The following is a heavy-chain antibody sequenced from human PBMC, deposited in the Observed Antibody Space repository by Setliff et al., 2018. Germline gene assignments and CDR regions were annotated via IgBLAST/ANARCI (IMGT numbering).Heavy chain of an antibody. CDR3: AREVIDPVSSDAFDI. D-gene: IGHD4-4*01. V-gene: IGHV4-30-4*01. J-gene: IGHJ3*02. Sequence: PSETLSLTCTVSGGSIRSGNDLWSWLRQSPGKGLEWIAYISAYTGRAYYNPSLQSRAALSADTSKSQFSVRLTSVTAADTAAYYCAREVIDPVSSDAFDIWGQGRMVTVSS. CDR2: ISAYTGRA. CDR1: GGSIRSGNDL.